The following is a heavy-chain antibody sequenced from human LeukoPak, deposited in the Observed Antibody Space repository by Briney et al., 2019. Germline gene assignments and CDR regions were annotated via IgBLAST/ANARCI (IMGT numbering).Heavy chain of an antibody. Sequence: GGSLRLSCAASGYTFSRQAMSWVRQAPGKALEWVSGISGSGGSTYYADSVKGRFTISRDNSKNTLYLQMNSLRAEDTAVYYCAKITDYRYFDYWGQGTLVSVSS. J-gene: IGHJ4*02. CDR2: ISGSGGST. D-gene: IGHD4-11*01. CDR3: AKITDYRYFDY. CDR1: GYTFSRQA. V-gene: IGHV3-23*01.